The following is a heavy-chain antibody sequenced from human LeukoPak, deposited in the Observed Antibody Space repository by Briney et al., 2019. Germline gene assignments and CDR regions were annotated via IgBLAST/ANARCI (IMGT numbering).Heavy chain of an antibody. CDR3: TRDEGATVATYRFDF. CDR1: GFDFRNYY. CDR2: IKYDGTYT. D-gene: IGHD4-23*01. V-gene: IGHV3-7*01. Sequence: GGSLRLSCEASGFDFRNYYMSWVRQAPGKGLEWLANIKYDGTYTNYKDSVKGRLTLSRDNAKNSVYLQMNSLRAEDTAVYCCTRDEGATVATYRFDFWGRGTLVTVSS. J-gene: IGHJ4*02.